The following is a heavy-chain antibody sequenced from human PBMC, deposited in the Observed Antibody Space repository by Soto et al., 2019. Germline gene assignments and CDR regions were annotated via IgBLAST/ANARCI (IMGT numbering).Heavy chain of an antibody. V-gene: IGHV1-18*01. D-gene: IGHD6-19*01. CDR3: ARVDSSGWWDLDY. CDR2: ISASSGST. J-gene: IGHJ4*02. CDR1: GYTFSTYG. Sequence: QVQLVQSAAEVKKPGASAKVSCKASGYTFSTYGITWVRQAPGQGLEWMGWISASSGSTDYAQKLQGRVTMTTDTSTSTAYMELRSLRSDDTAVYYCARVDSSGWWDLDYWGQGTLVTVS.